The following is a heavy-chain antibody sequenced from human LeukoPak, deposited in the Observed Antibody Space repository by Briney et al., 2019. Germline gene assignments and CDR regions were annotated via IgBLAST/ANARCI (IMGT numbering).Heavy chain of an antibody. CDR1: GGSIRTYY. CDR2: IYYIGST. J-gene: IGHJ4*02. CDR3: ARVVAAATYYFDY. D-gene: IGHD6-13*01. V-gene: IGHV4-59*01. Sequence: SETLSLTCTVSGGSIRTYYWSWIRQPPGKGLEWIGSIYYIGSTKYNPSLKSRVTISVDTSKNQFSLKLTSVTAADTAVYYCARVVAAATYYFDYWGQGTLVTVSS.